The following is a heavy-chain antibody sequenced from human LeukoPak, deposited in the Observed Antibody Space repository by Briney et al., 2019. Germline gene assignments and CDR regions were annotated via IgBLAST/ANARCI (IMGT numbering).Heavy chain of an antibody. CDR1: GYSFTSYW. Sequence: PGESLKISCKGSGYSFTSYWIGWVRQMPGKGLEWMGIIYPGDSDTRYSPSFQGQVTISADKSISTAYLQWSSLKASDTAMYYCARSVMSIAARGDWFDPWGQGTPVTVSS. CDR2: IYPGDSDT. D-gene: IGHD6-6*01. V-gene: IGHV5-51*01. CDR3: ARSVMSIAARGDWFDP. J-gene: IGHJ5*02.